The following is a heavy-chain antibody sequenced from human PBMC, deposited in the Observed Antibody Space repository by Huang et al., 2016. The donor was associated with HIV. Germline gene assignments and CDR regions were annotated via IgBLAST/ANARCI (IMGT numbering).Heavy chain of an antibody. V-gene: IGHV4-39*02. CDR3: ARTGVAVSDDPEYFQH. CDR2: IYYSGTT. Sequence: LQESGPGLVGPSETLSLTCAVSGDSFISNTFYWGWIRRPPGKALEWIGSIYYSGTTYYNPALKRRARIAVDASKNRIFLHLRSVTAADTGVYYCARTGVAVSDDPEYFQHWGQGALVTIS. D-gene: IGHD3-3*01. J-gene: IGHJ1*01. CDR1: GDSFISNTFY.